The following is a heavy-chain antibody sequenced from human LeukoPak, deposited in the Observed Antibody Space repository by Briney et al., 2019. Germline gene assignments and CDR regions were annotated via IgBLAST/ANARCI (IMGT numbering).Heavy chain of an antibody. CDR1: GGTFSSYA. D-gene: IGHD3-16*02. V-gene: IGHV1-69*04. Sequence: GASVKVSCKASGGTFSSYAISWVRQAPGQGLEWMGRIIPILGIANYAQKFQGRVTITADKSTSTAYMELSSLRSEDTAVYYCASGGLGKLSLAGYWGQGTLVTVSS. CDR3: ASGGLGKLSLAGY. CDR2: IIPILGIA. J-gene: IGHJ4*02.